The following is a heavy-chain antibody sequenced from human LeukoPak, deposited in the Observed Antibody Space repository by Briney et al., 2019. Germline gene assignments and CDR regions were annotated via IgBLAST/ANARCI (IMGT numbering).Heavy chain of an antibody. CDR2: IYTSGST. D-gene: IGHD2-8*01. CDR1: GGSISSYY. Sequence: KPSETLSLTCTVSGGSISSYYWSWIRQPAGKGLEWIGRIYTSGSTNYNPSLKSRVTISVDTSKNQFSLKLSSVTAADTAVYYCARGIVLMVYAPDYMDVWGKGTTVTVSS. J-gene: IGHJ6*03. CDR3: ARGIVLMVYAPDYMDV. V-gene: IGHV4-4*07.